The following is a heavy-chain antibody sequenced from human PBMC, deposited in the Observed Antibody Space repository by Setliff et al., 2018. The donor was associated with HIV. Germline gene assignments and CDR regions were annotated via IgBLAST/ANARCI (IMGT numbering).Heavy chain of an antibody. D-gene: IGHD5-18*01. J-gene: IGHJ4*02. CDR1: GASINSGTYY. Sequence: SETLSLTCTVSGASINSGTYYWSWIRQPAGKGLQWIGRIYTSGSTYYSPSLKSRVTISLDTSKNQFSLRLNSVTAADTAVYYCARTRGYTYGYIDSWAQGTLVTVSS. CDR3: ARTRGYTYGYIDS. CDR2: IYTSGST. V-gene: IGHV4-61*02.